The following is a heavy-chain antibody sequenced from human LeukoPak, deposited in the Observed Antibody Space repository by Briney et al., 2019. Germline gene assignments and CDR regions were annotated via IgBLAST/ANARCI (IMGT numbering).Heavy chain of an antibody. CDR1: GGSIRSTSYY. V-gene: IGHV4-39*07. D-gene: IGHD3-22*01. Sequence: SETLSLTCTVSGGSIRSTSYYWGWIRQPPGKGLEWIGSIYYSGSTYYNPSLKSRVTISVDTSKNQFSLKLSSVTAADTAVYYCARLPYYDSSGYYTRKWVGAYWGQGTLVTVSS. J-gene: IGHJ4*02. CDR3: ARLPYYDSSGYYTRKWVGAY. CDR2: IYYSGST.